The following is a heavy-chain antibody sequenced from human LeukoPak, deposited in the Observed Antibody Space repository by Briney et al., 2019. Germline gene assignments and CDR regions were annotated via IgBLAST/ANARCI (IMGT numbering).Heavy chain of an antibody. CDR2: ISSTSSYI. J-gene: IGHJ4*02. D-gene: IGHD2-21*01. CDR1: GFTFSSYS. Sequence: GGSLRLSCAASGFTFSSYSMNWVRQAPGKGLEWVSSISSTSSYIYYADSMKGRFTISRDNAKNSLYLQMNSLRAEDTALYYCARDAIFDYWGRGTLVTVSS. CDR3: ARDAIFDY. V-gene: IGHV3-21*04.